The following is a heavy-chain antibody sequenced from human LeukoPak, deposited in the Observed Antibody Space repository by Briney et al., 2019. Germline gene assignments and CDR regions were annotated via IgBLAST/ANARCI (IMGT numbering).Heavy chain of an antibody. D-gene: IGHD5-18*01. CDR2: IIPILGIA. Sequence: ASVKVSCKASGGTFSSYTISWVRQAPGQGLEWMGRIIPILGIANYAQKSQGRVTITADKSTSTAYMELSSLRPEDTAVYYCARVNGYSYGSMYYFDYWGQGTLVTVSS. CDR1: GGTFSSYT. J-gene: IGHJ4*02. V-gene: IGHV1-69*02. CDR3: ARVNGYSYGSMYYFDY.